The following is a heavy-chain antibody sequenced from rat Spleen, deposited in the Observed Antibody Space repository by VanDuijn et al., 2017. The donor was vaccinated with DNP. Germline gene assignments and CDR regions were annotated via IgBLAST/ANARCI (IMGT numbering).Heavy chain of an antibody. CDR2: ITNSGGST. V-gene: IGHV5S13*01. CDR1: GFTFSNYG. J-gene: IGHJ1*01. Sequence: EVQLVESGGGLVQPGRSLKLSCAASGFTFSNYGMAWVRQAPTKGLEWVASITNSGGSTYYRDSVKGRFTISRDNAKNTLYLQINSLRSGDMATYYCARWSSSHWYFDFWGPGTMVTVSS. D-gene: IGHD1-2*01. CDR3: ARWSSSHWYFDF.